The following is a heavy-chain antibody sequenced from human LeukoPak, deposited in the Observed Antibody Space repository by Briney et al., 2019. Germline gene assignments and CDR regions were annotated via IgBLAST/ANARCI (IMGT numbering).Heavy chain of an antibody. CDR3: ARDYGDYSDWFDP. CDR1: ARSISSGSYY. J-gene: IGHJ5*02. CDR2: IYTSRST. Sequence: SQTLSLTCTVSARSISSGSYYWSWIRQPAEKGLEWIGRIYTSRSTNYSPSLKSRVTISVDTSKNQFSLKLSSVTAADTAVYYCARDYGDYSDWFDPWGQGTLVTVSS. V-gene: IGHV4-61*02. D-gene: IGHD4-17*01.